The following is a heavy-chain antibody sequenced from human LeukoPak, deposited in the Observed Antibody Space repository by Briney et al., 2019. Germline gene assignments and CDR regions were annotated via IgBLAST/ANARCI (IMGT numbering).Heavy chain of an antibody. D-gene: IGHD3-10*01. J-gene: IGHJ4*02. Sequence: PSETLSLTCTVSGGSITIYYWSWIRQPAEKGLEWIGRIYTSGSTNYNPSLKSRVTISVDTSKNQFSLKLSSVTAADTDVYYCARGRSMVRGPPDYWGQGTLVTVSS. CDR3: ARGRSMVRGPPDY. V-gene: IGHV4-4*07. CDR2: IYTSGST. CDR1: GGSITIYY.